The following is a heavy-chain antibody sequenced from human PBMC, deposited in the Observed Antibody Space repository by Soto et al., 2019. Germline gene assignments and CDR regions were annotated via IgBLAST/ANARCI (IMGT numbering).Heavy chain of an antibody. J-gene: IGHJ6*02. V-gene: IGHV3-23*01. Sequence: GGSLILSCAASGFTFSSYAMSWVRQAPGKGLEWVSAISGSGGSTYYADSVKGRFTISRDNSENTLYLQMNSLRAEDTAVYYSAKNATQSSGWYYYYYYGMAVWGQGTTVPV. D-gene: IGHD6-19*01. CDR1: GFTFSSYA. CDR2: ISGSGGST. CDR3: AKNATQSSGWYYYYYYGMAV.